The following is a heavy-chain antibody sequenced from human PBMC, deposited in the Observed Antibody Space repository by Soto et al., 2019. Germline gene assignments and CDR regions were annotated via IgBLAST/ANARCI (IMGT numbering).Heavy chain of an antibody. CDR2: INAGNGNT. Sequence: ASVKVSCKASGYTFTSYAMHWVRQAPGQRLEWMGWINAGNGNTKYSQKFQGRVTITRDTSASTAYMELSSLRSEDTAVYYCARDGNTMVRGVITHCFDYWGQGTLVTVSS. D-gene: IGHD3-10*01. J-gene: IGHJ4*02. CDR1: GYTFTSYA. CDR3: ARDGNTMVRGVITHCFDY. V-gene: IGHV1-3*01.